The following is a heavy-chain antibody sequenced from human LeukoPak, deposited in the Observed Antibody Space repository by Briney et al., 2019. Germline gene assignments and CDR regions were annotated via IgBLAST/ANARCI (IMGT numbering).Heavy chain of an antibody. V-gene: IGHV3-21*01. CDR2: ISSSSSYI. D-gene: IGHD3-10*01. Sequence: PGGSLTLSCAASGFTFSSYNINWVRQAPGKGLEWVSSISSSSSYIYYADSVKGRFTISRDNAKNSLYLQMNSLRAEDTAVYYCARAYGSGSYYPDYWGQGTLVTVSS. CDR3: ARAYGSGSYYPDY. J-gene: IGHJ4*02. CDR1: GFTFSSYN.